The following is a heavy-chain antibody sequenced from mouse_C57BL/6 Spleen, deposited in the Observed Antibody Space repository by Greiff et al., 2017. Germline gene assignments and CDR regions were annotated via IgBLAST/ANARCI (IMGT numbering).Heavy chain of an antibody. CDR3: AREGYYGSTFDY. J-gene: IGHJ2*01. CDR2: IYPSSGGT. Sequence: QVQLQQPGAGLVKPGASVKLSCKASGYTFTSYWMHWVRQRPGRGLEWIGRIYPSSGGTKYSEKFKSKDTLTVDKPTSTDYMQISRLTSEVSAVYNCAREGYYGSTFDYWGEGTTLTLSS. V-gene: IGHV1-72*01. CDR1: GYTFTSYW. D-gene: IGHD1-1*01.